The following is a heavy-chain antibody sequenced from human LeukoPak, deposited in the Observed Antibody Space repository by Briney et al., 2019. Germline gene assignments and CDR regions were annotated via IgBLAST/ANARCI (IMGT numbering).Heavy chain of an antibody. CDR3: TRMYRNGFDY. J-gene: IGHJ4*02. D-gene: IGHD1-1*01. Sequence: GGSLRLSCAASGFTFSSYWMSWVRQAPGRGLEWVASLKEDGSQKYYVDSVKGRFTISRDNAKNSLYLQMNNLRAEDTTVYYCTRMYRNGFDYWGQGTLVTVSS. CDR1: GFTFSSYW. CDR2: LKEDGSQK. V-gene: IGHV3-7*02.